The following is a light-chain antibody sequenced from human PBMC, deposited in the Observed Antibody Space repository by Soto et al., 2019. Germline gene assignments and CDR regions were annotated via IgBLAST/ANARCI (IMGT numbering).Light chain of an antibody. CDR2: DAS. CDR3: QQANSFPYT. CDR1: QSVSSY. Sequence: EIVLTQSPGTLSLSPGERATLSCRASQSVSSYLAWYQQKPGQAPRLLIFDASNRATGTPARFSGSGSGTDFTLTISSLEPEDFATCYCQQANSFPYTFGQGTKLEIK. J-gene: IGKJ2*01. V-gene: IGKV3-11*01.